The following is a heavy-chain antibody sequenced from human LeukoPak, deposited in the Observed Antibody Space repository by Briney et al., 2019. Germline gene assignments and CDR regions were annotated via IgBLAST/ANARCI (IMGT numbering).Heavy chain of an antibody. CDR2: MYSGGST. CDR1: GLILSMNY. J-gene: IGHJ4*02. CDR3: TITFYGQSPPY. D-gene: IGHD4-17*01. Sequence: GGSLRLSCGDPGLILSMNYISWARQAPGKGLEWVSVMYSGGSTYYADSVKGRFTISIDNSKNTLYLQIKSLRASGTAVYYWTITFYGQSPPYWGQGTLVTVSS. V-gene: IGHV3-66*01.